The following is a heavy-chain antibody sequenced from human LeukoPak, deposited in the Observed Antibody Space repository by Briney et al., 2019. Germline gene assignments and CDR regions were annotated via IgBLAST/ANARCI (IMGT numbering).Heavy chain of an antibody. CDR2: IYYRGSS. D-gene: IGHD3-22*01. V-gene: IGHV4-39*01. Sequence: PSETLSLTCTVSGGSISSSSHYWGWIRQPPGKGLEWIGTIYYRGSSSYNPSLKSRVTMSVDTSKNHFSLKLSSVTAADTAVYFCARQSDSSGYYSFNYWGQGTPVTVSS. CDR3: ARQSDSSGYYSFNY. J-gene: IGHJ4*02. CDR1: GGSISSSSHY.